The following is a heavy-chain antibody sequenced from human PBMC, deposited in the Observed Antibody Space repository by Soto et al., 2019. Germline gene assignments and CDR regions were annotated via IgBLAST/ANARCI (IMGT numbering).Heavy chain of an antibody. CDR3: ARERLGYSYATTTKRARDYYYYYGMDV. D-gene: IGHD5-18*01. CDR1: GGTLSSYA. Sequence: SVKVSCKASGGTLSSYAISWVRQAPGQRLEGMGGIIPIFGTANYAQKFQGRVTITADESTSTAYMELSSLRSEDTAVYYCARERLGYSYATTTKRARDYYYYYGMDVWGQGTTVTVSS. CDR2: IIPIFGTA. V-gene: IGHV1-69*13. J-gene: IGHJ6*02.